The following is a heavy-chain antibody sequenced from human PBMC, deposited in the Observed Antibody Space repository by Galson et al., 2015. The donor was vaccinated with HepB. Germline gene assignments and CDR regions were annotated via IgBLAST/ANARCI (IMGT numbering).Heavy chain of an antibody. CDR3: ARVEAGTLKGWYFDL. Sequence: SVKVSCKASGYTFTSYYMHWVRQAPGQGLEWMGIINPSGGSTSYAQKFQGKVTMTRDTSTSTVYMELSSLRSEDTAVYYCARVEAGTLKGWYFDLWGRGTLVTVSS. V-gene: IGHV1-46*01. D-gene: IGHD6-19*01. J-gene: IGHJ2*01. CDR2: INPSGGST. CDR1: GYTFTSYY.